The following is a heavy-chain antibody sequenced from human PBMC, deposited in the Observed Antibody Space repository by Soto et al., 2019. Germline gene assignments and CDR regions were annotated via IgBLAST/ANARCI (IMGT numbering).Heavy chain of an antibody. D-gene: IGHD3-22*01. J-gene: IGHJ6*02. V-gene: IGHV3-30*03. CDR1: GFTFSSYG. CDR2: ISYDGSNK. Sequence: GGSLRLSCAASGFTFSSYGMHWVRQAPGKGLEWVAVISYDGSNKYYADSVKGRFTISRDNSKNTLYLQMNSLRAEDTAVYYCASPDYYDSSGYPFGMDVWGQGTTVTVSS. CDR3: ASPDYYDSSGYPFGMDV.